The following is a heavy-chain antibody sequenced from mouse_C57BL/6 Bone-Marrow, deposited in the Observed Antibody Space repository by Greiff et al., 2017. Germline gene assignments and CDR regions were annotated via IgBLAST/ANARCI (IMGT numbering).Heavy chain of an antibody. CDR3: ALTMITTDWYFDV. CDR2: IDPEDGET. J-gene: IGHJ1*03. D-gene: IGHD2-4*01. Sequence: EVKLVESGAELVKPGASVKLSCTASGFNIKDYYMHWVKQRTEQGLEWIGRIDPEDGETKYAPKFQGKATITADTSSNTAYLQLSSLTSEDTAVYYCALTMITTDWYFDVWGTGTTVTVSS. CDR1: GFNIKDYY. V-gene: IGHV14-2*01.